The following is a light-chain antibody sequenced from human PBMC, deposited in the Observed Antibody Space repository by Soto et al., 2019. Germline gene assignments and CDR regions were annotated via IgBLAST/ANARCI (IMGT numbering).Light chain of an antibody. CDR2: GAS. J-gene: IGKJ2*01. CDR1: QSVNNNY. Sequence: EIVLTQSPGTLSLSPGERATLSCRASQSVNNNYLAWYQQKPGQAPRLLIYGASSRATGIPDRFSGSGSGTDFTLTISRLEPEDFAVYYCQQYGSSQYTFGQGIQLEIK. CDR3: QQYGSSQYT. V-gene: IGKV3-20*01.